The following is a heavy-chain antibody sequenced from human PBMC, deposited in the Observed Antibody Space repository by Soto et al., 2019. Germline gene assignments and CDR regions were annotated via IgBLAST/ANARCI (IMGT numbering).Heavy chain of an antibody. CDR2: ISGSGGST. J-gene: IGHJ6*03. CDR1: GFTFSSYA. D-gene: IGHD3-16*01. V-gene: IGHV3-23*01. Sequence: GGSLSLSCAASGFTFSSYAMSWVRQAPGKGLEWVSAISGSGGSTYYADSVKGRFTISRDNSKNTLYLQMNSLRAEDTAVYYCAKPLRSYAHYYYMDVWGKGTTVTVSS. CDR3: AKPLRSYAHYYYMDV.